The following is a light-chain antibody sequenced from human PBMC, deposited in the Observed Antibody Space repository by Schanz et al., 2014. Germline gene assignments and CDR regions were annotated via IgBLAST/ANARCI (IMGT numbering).Light chain of an antibody. V-gene: IGKV3-15*01. J-gene: IGKJ1*01. CDR1: QSVSSN. CDR3: QQSFVIPRT. Sequence: EIVLTQSPGTLSLSPGERATLSCRASQSVSSNLAWYQQKPGQAPRLLIYGTSTRATGIPARFSGSGSGTEFTLTISSLQPEDFATYYCQQSFVIPRTFGQGTKVEIK. CDR2: GTS.